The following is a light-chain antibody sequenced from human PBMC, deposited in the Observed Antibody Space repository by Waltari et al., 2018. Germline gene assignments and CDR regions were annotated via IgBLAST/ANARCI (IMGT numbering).Light chain of an antibody. CDR3: QQYYNIPWT. V-gene: IGKV4-1*01. Sequence: DIVMTQSPDSLTVSLGERATINCKSSQSVLSSSNNKNYLAWFQQKPGQPPKLLIYWASTRESGVPDRFSGSGSGTDFTLTISSLQAEDVAVYYCQQYYNIPWTFGQGTKVEIK. J-gene: IGKJ1*01. CDR1: QSVLSSSNNKNY. CDR2: WAS.